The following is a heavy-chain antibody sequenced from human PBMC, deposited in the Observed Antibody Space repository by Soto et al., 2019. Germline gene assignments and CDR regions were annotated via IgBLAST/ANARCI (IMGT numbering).Heavy chain of an antibody. J-gene: IGHJ4*02. CDR2: INAGNGNT. CDR1: GYTFTSYA. CDR3: AGGLVVVTALDY. V-gene: IGHV1-3*05. Sequence: QVQLVQSGAEEKKPGASVKVSCKASGYTFTSYAMHWVRQAPGQRLEWMGWINAGNGNTKYSQKFQGRVTITRDTAARTAYMELSSLRSEDTAVYYCAGGLVVVTALDYWGQGTLVTVSS. D-gene: IGHD2-21*02.